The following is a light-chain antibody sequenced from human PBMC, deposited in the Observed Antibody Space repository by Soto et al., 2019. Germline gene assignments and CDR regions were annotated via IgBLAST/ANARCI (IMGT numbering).Light chain of an antibody. V-gene: IGKV3-20*01. CDR3: QLYGSSPTWA. J-gene: IGKJ1*01. Sequence: EIVLTQSPGTLSLSPGERATLSCRASQSVNSAYVAWYQQNPGQAPRVLIYGASTRATGIPHRFSGSGSGTDVSLTTSRREPEASAMYYCQLYGSSPTWAFGQGTKVEIK. CDR1: QSVNSAY. CDR2: GAS.